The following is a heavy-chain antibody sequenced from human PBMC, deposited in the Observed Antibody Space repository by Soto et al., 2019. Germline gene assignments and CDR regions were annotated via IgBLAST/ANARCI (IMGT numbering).Heavy chain of an antibody. D-gene: IGHD3-10*01. CDR3: ARGLDFYGSGSPDLNGY. CDR2: INHSGAT. Sequence: SETLSLTCTVSGGSVSGASYYWSWIRQPPGKGLEWIGNINHSGATNYNPSLKTRATISVDTSKKQFSLKLRSVTSADTAVYYCARGLDFYGSGSPDLNGYWGQATLLTVSS. J-gene: IGHJ4*02. V-gene: IGHV4-61*01. CDR1: GGSVSGASYY.